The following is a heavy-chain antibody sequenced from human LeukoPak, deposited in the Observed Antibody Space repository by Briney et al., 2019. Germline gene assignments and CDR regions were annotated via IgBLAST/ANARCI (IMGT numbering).Heavy chain of an antibody. V-gene: IGHV4-34*01. CDR3: ARIVVDWYFDL. Sequence: SETLSLTCAVYGGSFSGYYWSWIRQPPGKGLEWIGEINHSGSTNYNPSLKSRVTMSVDTSKNQFSLKPSSVTAADTAVYYCARIVVDWYFDLWGRGTLVTVSS. D-gene: IGHD2-21*01. J-gene: IGHJ2*01. CDR2: INHSGST. CDR1: GGSFSGYY.